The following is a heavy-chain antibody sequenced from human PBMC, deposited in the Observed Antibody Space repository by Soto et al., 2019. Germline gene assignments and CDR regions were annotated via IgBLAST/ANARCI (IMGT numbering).Heavy chain of an antibody. V-gene: IGHV3-48*02. D-gene: IGHD1-1*01. CDR1: GFTFSVYS. CDR3: ARSLEGQFDY. CDR2: ITSDTKTI. Sequence: EVQLVESGGDLVQRGGSLRLSCVASGFTFSVYSMNWVRQAPGKGLEWFSYITSDTKTIKYADSVKGRFTISRDNAKNSVYLQMNSLSDEDTAVYYCARSLEGQFDYWGQGTVVTVS. J-gene: IGHJ4*02.